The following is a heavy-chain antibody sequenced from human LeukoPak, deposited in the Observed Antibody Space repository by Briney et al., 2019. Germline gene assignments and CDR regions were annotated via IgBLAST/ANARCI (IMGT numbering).Heavy chain of an antibody. J-gene: IGHJ4*02. Sequence: SETLSLTCTVSGGSISSSSYYWGWIRQPPGKGLEWIGSIYYSGHTHYNPSLKSRVTISVDPSKNQFSLKLSSLTAADTALYYWARDDHEGHINLNYWGQGTLVTVSS. CDR2: IYYSGHT. V-gene: IGHV4-39*07. CDR1: GGSISSSSYY. D-gene: IGHD1-1*01. CDR3: ARDDHEGHINLNY.